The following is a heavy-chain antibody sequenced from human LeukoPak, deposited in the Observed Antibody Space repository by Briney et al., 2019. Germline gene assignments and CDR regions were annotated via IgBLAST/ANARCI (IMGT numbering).Heavy chain of an antibody. V-gene: IGHV1-2*06. CDR2: INPNSGGT. CDR1: GYTFTGYY. J-gene: IGHJ4*02. D-gene: IGHD4-11*01. CDR3: ARTPNDYTGID. Sequence: GASVKVSCKASGYTFTGYYMHWVRQAPGQGLEWMGRINPNSGGTNYAQKFQGRVTMTRDTSISTAYMGLSRLRSDDTAVYYCARTPNDYTGIDWGQGTLVTVSS.